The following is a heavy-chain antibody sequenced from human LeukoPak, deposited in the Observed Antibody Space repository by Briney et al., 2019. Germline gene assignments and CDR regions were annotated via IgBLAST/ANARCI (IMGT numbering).Heavy chain of an antibody. CDR2: IYSGGST. CDR3: AKDRLLNCRGDCYIFDY. CDR1: GFTVSSNY. V-gene: IGHV3-53*01. Sequence: GGSLRLSCAASGFTVSSNYMSWVRQAPGKGLEWVSVIYSGGSTYYADSVKGRFTISRDNSKNTLYLQMNSLRAEDTAVYYCAKDRLLNCRGDCYIFDYWGQGTVVTVSS. J-gene: IGHJ4*02. D-gene: IGHD2-21*02.